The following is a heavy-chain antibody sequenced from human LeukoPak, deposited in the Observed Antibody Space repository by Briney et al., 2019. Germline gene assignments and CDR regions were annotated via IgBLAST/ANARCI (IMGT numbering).Heavy chain of an antibody. J-gene: IGHJ3*02. V-gene: IGHV3-74*01. Sequence: GGSLRLSCAASGFTFRSYWMHWVRQAPGKGLVWVSRINSDGSSTNYADSVKGRFTISRDNSRNTLYLQMNSLRAEDTAVYYCARALNGFDIWGPGTLVTVSS. CDR2: INSDGSST. CDR3: ARALNGFDI. CDR1: GFTFRSYW.